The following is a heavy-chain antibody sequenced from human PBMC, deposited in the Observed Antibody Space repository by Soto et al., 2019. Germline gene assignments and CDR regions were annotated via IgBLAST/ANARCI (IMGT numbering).Heavy chain of an antibody. CDR2: ISPDGGNK. J-gene: IGHJ4*02. D-gene: IGHD1-7*01. Sequence: GGSLRLSCVASGFTFSKYGMHWVRQAPGRGLEWVAVISPDGGNKYYADSVKGRFTISRDNSKNTLSLHLNTLKPEDTAVYHCAKDRVGGTFYTPLGFWGQGTLVTVSS. CDR3: AKDRVGGTFYTPLGF. CDR1: GFTFSKYG. V-gene: IGHV3-30*18.